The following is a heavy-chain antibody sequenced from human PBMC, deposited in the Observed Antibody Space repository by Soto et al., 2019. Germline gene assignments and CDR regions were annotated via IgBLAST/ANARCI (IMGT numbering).Heavy chain of an antibody. CDR1: GGSISSYY. CDR2: IYYSGST. Sequence: SETLSLTCTVSGGSISSYYWSWIRQPPGKGLEWIGYIYYSGSTNYNPSLKSRVTISVDTSKNQFSLKLSSVTAADTAVYYCATLPFVTVTHRAFDIWGQGTMVTVSS. D-gene: IGHD4-17*01. CDR3: ATLPFVTVTHRAFDI. J-gene: IGHJ3*02. V-gene: IGHV4-59*08.